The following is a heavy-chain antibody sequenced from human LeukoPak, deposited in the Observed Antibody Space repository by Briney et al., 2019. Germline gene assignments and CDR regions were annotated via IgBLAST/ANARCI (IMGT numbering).Heavy chain of an antibody. D-gene: IGHD5-18*01. Sequence: GGSLRLSCAASGFTFSSYAMHWVRQAPGKGLEWVAVISYDGSNKYYADSVKGRFTISRDNSKNTLYLQMNSLRAEDTAVYYCARDLGTAMVTENWFDPWGQGTLVTVSS. J-gene: IGHJ5*02. CDR3: ARDLGTAMVTENWFDP. V-gene: IGHV3-30-3*01. CDR2: ISYDGSNK. CDR1: GFTFSSYA.